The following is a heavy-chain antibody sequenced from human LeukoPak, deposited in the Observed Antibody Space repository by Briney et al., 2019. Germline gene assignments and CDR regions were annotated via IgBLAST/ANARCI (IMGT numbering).Heavy chain of an antibody. Sequence: GGSLSLSCAASGFTFSSYEMNWVRQAPGKGLEWVSYISSSVSTIYYADSVKGRFTISRDNAKNSLYLQMNSLRAEYTAVYYCARHSIAAAGLLYYYYYMDVWGKGTTVTVSS. CDR3: ARHSIAAAGLLYYYYYMDV. CDR1: GFTFSSYE. V-gene: IGHV3-48*03. D-gene: IGHD6-13*01. CDR2: ISSSVSTI. J-gene: IGHJ6*03.